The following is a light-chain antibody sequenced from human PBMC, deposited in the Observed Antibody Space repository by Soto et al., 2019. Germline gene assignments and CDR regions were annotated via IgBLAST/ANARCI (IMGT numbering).Light chain of an antibody. V-gene: IGLV2-11*01. CDR2: DVS. Sequence: QSALTQPRSVSGSPGQSVTLSCSGSGSDVGGYDFVSWYQQHPGKAPKLIIYDVSKRPSGVPYRYSGSKSGNTASPTISGLQAEDEEDYYCCSFAGTCTVVFGGGTKLTVL. J-gene: IGLJ2*01. CDR1: GSDVGGYDF. CDR3: CSFAGTCTVV.